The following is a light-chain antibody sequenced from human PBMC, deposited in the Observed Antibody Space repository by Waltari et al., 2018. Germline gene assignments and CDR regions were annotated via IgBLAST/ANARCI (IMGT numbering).Light chain of an antibody. J-gene: IGKJ2*01. CDR1: QSISSY. CDR3: QQSYSTPYT. Sequence: DIQMTQSPSSLSASVGDRVTITCRASQSISSYLNWYQQKPGKAPKRLIYAASSLQSVVQSRFSGSGSGTDFTLTISSLQPEDFATYYCQQSYSTPYTFGQGTKLEIK. CDR2: AAS. V-gene: IGKV1-39*01.